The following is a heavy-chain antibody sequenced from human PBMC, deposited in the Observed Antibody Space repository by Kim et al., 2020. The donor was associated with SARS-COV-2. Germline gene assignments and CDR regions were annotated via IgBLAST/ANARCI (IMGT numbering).Heavy chain of an antibody. CDR2: IWYDGSNK. CDR3: ARVLSYCSTTSCYLYY. V-gene: IGHV3-33*01. D-gene: IGHD2-2*01. Sequence: GGSLRLSCAASGFIFSSYGMHWVLQAPGKGLEWVAVIWYDGSNKYYGDSVKGRFTISRDNSKNTLYLQMNSLRAEDTAVYFCARVLSYCSTTSCYLYYWGQGTLVTVSS. J-gene: IGHJ4*02. CDR1: GFIFSSYG.